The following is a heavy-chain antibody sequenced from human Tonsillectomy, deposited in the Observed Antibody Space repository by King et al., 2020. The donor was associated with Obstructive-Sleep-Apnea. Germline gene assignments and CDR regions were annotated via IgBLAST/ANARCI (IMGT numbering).Heavy chain of an antibody. V-gene: IGHV3-23*04. CDR1: GFTFNSYA. J-gene: IGHJ4*02. CDR3: AKGTYYDILTGLYRETFDS. D-gene: IGHD3-9*01. CDR2: ISGSGVST. Sequence: VQLVESGGGFVQPGGSLRLSCAASGFTFNSYAMTWVRQAPGKGLEWVSAISGSGVSTYYADSVKGRFTISRDNSKNTLYLQMNSLRAEDTAVYYCAKGTYYDILTGLYRETFDSWGQGTLVTVSS.